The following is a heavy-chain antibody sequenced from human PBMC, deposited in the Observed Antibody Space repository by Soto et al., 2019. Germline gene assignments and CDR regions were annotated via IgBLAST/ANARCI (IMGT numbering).Heavy chain of an antibody. CDR1: GGSISSGGYS. CDR2: IYHSGST. D-gene: IGHD5-18*01. V-gene: IGHV4-30-2*01. J-gene: IGHJ4*02. Sequence: SETLSLTCVVSGGSISSGGYSWSWIRQPPGKGLEWIGYIYHSGSTYYNPSLKSRVTISVDRSKNQFSLKLSSVTAANTAVYYCARTPSGYSYGYFDYWGQGALVTVSS. CDR3: ARTPSGYSYGYFDY.